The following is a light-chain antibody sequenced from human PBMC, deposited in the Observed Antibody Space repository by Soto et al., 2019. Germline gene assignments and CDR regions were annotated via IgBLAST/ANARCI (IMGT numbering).Light chain of an antibody. Sequence: DIQMTQSPSSLSASVGDRVTVTCRASQSISNYLNWYQQKPGKAPKLLIFAASNLQSGVPSRFSGSGSGTDFTLTIRSLQPEDFATYYCQESYNTLTFTRGPGTKVDIK. J-gene: IGKJ3*01. V-gene: IGKV1-39*01. CDR2: AAS. CDR1: QSISNY. CDR3: QESYNTLTFT.